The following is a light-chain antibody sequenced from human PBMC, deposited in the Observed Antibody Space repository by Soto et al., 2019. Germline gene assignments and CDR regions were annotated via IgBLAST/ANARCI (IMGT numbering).Light chain of an antibody. CDR1: QSVSSSY. V-gene: IGKV3-20*01. Sequence: EIVLTQSPGTLSLSPGERATLSCRASQSVSSSYLAWYQHKAGQAPRLLIYGASSRATGIPDRFSGSGSGTDFTLTISRLEPEDFAVYYCQQYGSSPHTFGQGPKLEIK. CDR2: GAS. CDR3: QQYGSSPHT. J-gene: IGKJ2*01.